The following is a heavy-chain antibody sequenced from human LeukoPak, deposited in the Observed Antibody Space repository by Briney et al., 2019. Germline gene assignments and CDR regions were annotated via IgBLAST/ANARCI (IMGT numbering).Heavy chain of an antibody. CDR1: GFTFSSYE. J-gene: IGHJ3*02. V-gene: IGHV3-21*04. CDR2: ISSSSNYI. Sequence: PGGSLRLSCAASGFTFSSYEMNWVRQAPGKGLEWVSSISSSSNYIYYADSVKGRFTISRDNAKDSLYLQMNSLRAEDTAVYFCARCAGDCSDGFDIWGQGEIVTVSS. D-gene: IGHD2-21*02. CDR3: ARCAGDCSDGFDI.